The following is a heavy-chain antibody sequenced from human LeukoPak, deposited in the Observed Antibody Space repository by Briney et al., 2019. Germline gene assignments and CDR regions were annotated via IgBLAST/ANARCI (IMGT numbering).Heavy chain of an antibody. V-gene: IGHV3-30-3*01. Sequence: PGGSLRLSCAASGFTFSSYAMHWVRQAPGKGLEWVAVISYDGSNKYYADSVKGRFTISRDNSKNTLYLQMNSLRAEDTAVYYCARVGLYSSSWYHFDYWGQGTLVTVSS. CDR2: ISYDGSNK. D-gene: IGHD6-13*01. J-gene: IGHJ4*02. CDR1: GFTFSSYA. CDR3: ARVGLYSSSWYHFDY.